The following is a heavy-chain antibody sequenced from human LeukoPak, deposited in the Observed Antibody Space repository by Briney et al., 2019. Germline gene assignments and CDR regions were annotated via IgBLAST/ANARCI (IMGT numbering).Heavy chain of an antibody. CDR3: ARSGELPNYYYYGMDV. V-gene: IGHV5-51*01. CDR1: GYSFTSYW. Sequence: GESLKISCKGSGYSFTSYWIGWVRQMPGKGLEWMGIIYPGDSDTRYSPSFQGQVTISADKSISTAYLQWSSLKASDTAMYYCARSGELPNYYYYGMDVWGQGTTATVSS. CDR2: IYPGDSDT. J-gene: IGHJ6*02. D-gene: IGHD3-10*01.